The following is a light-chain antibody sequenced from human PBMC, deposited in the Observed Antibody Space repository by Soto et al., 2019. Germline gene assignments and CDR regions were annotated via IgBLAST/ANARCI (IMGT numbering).Light chain of an antibody. V-gene: IGKV3-11*01. Sequence: VVLTQSPATLSLSPGERATLSCRTSLSVSVYLDWYQQKPGQAPRLLISDASNRATGIPARFSGSGSGTDFTLTISSLEPEEFAVYYCHQRQYWPPITFGKGTRLEIK. CDR2: DAS. J-gene: IGKJ5*01. CDR1: LSVSVY. CDR3: HQRQYWPPIT.